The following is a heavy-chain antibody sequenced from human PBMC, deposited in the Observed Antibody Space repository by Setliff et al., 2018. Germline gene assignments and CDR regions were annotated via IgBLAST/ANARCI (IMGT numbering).Heavy chain of an antibody. Sequence: SETLSLTCTVSGGSITDENSWWAWIRQPAGKRPEWLGLIYIRGGTDYNPSLKSRVTISLETSRNQFSLNLTSVTAADTAVYYCAVDHVTNIAESGYGYTRIDPWGQGIPVTVSS. J-gene: IGHJ5*02. CDR2: IYIRGGT. CDR1: GGSITDENSW. D-gene: IGHD6-19*01. V-gene: IGHV4-61*02. CDR3: AVDHVTNIAESGYGYTRIDP.